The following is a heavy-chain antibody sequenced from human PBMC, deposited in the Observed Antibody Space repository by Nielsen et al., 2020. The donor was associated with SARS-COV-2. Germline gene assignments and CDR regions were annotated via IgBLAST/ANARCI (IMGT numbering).Heavy chain of an antibody. D-gene: IGHD1-26*01. CDR1: GFTFNSYA. J-gene: IGHJ4*02. CDR2: ISSTGGST. CDR3: AKEIPVGVEFDF. V-gene: IGHV3-23*01. Sequence: GESLKISCATSGFTFNSYAMSWVRQAPGKGLEWVSAISSTGGSTSYAGSVKGRFTISRDNSKNTLYLQMNSLRAEDTAVYYCAKEIPVGVEFDFWGQGTLVAVSS.